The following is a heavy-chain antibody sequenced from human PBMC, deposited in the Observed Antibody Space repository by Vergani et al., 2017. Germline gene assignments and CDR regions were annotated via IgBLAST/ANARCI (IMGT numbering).Heavy chain of an antibody. Sequence: EVQLLESGGGLVQPGGSLRLSCAASGFTFSSYAMSWVRQAPGKGLEWVSAISGSGGSTYYADSVKGRFTISRDNSKNTLYLQMNSLRAEDTAVYYCARGGFLDRTGGMDVWGQGTTVTVSS. CDR1: GFTFSSYA. CDR3: ARGGFLDRTGGMDV. D-gene: IGHD3/OR15-3a*01. V-gene: IGHV3-23*01. J-gene: IGHJ6*02. CDR2: ISGSGGST.